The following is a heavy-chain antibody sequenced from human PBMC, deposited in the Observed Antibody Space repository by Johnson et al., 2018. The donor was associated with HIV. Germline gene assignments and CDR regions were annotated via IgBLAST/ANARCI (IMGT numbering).Heavy chain of an antibody. V-gene: IGHV3-20*04. CDR2: INWNGGST. CDR1: GFTFDDYG. CDR3: ARGNYSGSGSYGAFDI. D-gene: IGHD3-10*01. Sequence: VQLVESGGGVVRPGGSLRLSCAASGFTFDDYGMSWVRQAPGKGLEWVSGINWNGGSTGYADSVKGRFNISRDNAKNSLYLQMNSLRAEDTALYYCARGNYSGSGSYGAFDIWGQWTMVTVSS. J-gene: IGHJ3*02.